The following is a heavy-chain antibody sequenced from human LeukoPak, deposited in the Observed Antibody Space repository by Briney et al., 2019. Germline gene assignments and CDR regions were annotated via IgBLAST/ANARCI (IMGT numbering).Heavy chain of an antibody. D-gene: IGHD3-22*01. V-gene: IGHV1-2*04. CDR3: ARGASTYYYDSSGYYY. J-gene: IGHJ4*02. CDR1: GYTFTGYY. CDR2: INPNSGGT. Sequence: ASVKVSCKASGYTFTGYYMHWVRQAPGQGLEWMGWINPNSGGTNYAQKLQGWVTMTRDTSISTAYMELSRLRSDDTAVYYCARGASTYYYDSSGYYYWGQGTLVTVSS.